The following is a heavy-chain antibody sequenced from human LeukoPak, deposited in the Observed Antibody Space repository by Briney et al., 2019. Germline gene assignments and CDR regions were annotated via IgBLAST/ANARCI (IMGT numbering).Heavy chain of an antibody. CDR3: ARVGTYSSGYYYFDY. Sequence: PGGSLRLSCAASGFTFSSYSIIWVRQAPGKGLEWVSSISSSSSYIYYADSLKGRFTISRDNAKNLLYLQMNSLRAEDTAVYYCARVGTYSSGYYYFDYWGQGTLVTVSS. CDR1: GFTFSSYS. D-gene: IGHD3-22*01. CDR2: ISSSSSYI. J-gene: IGHJ4*02. V-gene: IGHV3-21*04.